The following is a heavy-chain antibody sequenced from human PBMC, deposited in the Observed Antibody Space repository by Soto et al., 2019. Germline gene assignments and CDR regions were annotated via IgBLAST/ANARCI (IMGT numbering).Heavy chain of an antibody. V-gene: IGHV4-61*01. J-gene: IGHJ6*02. Sequence: QVQLQESGPGLVKPSETLSLTCSVSGGSVSSDSYYWSWIRQPPGKGLEWTGYMFHSGSTNYNAPLTSRVTISVGTSKNQLSLKLTPLTAADTAVYYFSRDRYSMDVWGQGTTVTVSS. CDR2: MFHSGST. CDR3: SRDRYSMDV. CDR1: GGSVSSDSYY.